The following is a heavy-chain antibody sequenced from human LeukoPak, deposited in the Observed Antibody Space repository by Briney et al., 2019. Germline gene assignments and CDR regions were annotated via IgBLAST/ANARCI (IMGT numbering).Heavy chain of an antibody. CDR1: GYSTRSSYY. CDR3: ARDLSYCNGAGCYSSGY. V-gene: IGHV4-38-2*02. J-gene: IGHJ4*02. CDR2: IDHSGST. Sequence: PSETLSLTCTVSGYSTRSSYYWGWIRQPPGKGLEWIGSIDHSGSTYYMPSLKSRVTISVDTSKNQFSLKLVSVTAADTAMYYCARDLSYCNGAGCYSSGYWGPGTLVTVSS. D-gene: IGHD2-15*01.